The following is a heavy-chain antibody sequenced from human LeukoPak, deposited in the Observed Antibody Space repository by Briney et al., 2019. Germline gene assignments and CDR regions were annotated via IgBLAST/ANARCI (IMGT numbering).Heavy chain of an antibody. V-gene: IGHV3-30*18. D-gene: IGHD4-23*01. Sequence: GRSLRLSCAASGFTFSSYGMHWVRQAPGKGLEWVAVISYDGSNKYYADSVKGRFTISRDNSKNTLYLQMNSLRAEDTAVYYCAKDIYGGITRGRAPNWFDPWGQGTLVTVSS. CDR1: GFTFSSYG. CDR3: AKDIYGGITRGRAPNWFDP. J-gene: IGHJ5*02. CDR2: ISYDGSNK.